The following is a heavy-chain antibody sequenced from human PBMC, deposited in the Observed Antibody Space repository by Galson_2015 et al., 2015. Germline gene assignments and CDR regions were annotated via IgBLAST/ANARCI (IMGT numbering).Heavy chain of an antibody. Sequence: SLRLSCAASGFTFSSYAMHWVRQAPGKGLEYVSAISSNGGSTYYADSVKGRFTISRDNSKNTLYLQMSSLRAEDTAVYYCVKDRGYSAFDAFDIWGQGTMVTVSS. CDR2: ISSNGGST. D-gene: IGHD5-12*01. J-gene: IGHJ3*02. CDR1: GFTFSSYA. CDR3: VKDRGYSAFDAFDI. V-gene: IGHV3-64D*06.